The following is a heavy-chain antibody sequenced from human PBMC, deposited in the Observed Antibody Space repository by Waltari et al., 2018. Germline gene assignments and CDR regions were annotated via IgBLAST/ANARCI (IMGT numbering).Heavy chain of an antibody. CDR3: ARGSYSSGCDF. CDR2: ILSDGINE. CDR1: GFTFRNYG. D-gene: IGHD6-19*01. V-gene: IGHV3-30*03. Sequence: QMEGSGGGVVQPGGSLRLSCAASGFTFRNYGMHWVRQSPGKGLEWVAVILSDGINEYYADSCNGRFTISRDNSKNTLYLQMNSLRVQDTAVYYCARGSYSSGCDFWGQGTQVTVSS. J-gene: IGHJ4*02.